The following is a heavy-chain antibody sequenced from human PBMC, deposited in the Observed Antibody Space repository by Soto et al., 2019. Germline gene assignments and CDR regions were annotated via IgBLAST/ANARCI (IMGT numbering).Heavy chain of an antibody. CDR2: IDPRSGGT. CDR3: ATDDYGIFPY. V-gene: IGHV1-2*02. Sequence: ASVKVSCKTSGYTFTNYFVHWVRQAPGQGLEWMGWIDPRSGGTVYEQKFQGRVTMTRDTSISTVYMDLSGLTSDDTALYYCATDDYGIFPYWGQGSLVTVSS. CDR1: GYTFTNYF. D-gene: IGHD3-10*01. J-gene: IGHJ4*02.